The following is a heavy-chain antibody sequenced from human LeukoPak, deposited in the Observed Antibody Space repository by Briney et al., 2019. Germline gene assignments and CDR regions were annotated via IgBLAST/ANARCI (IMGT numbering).Heavy chain of an antibody. Sequence: ASVKVSCKASGYTFTSYDINWVRQATGQGLEWMAWMNPNSANTGYAQKFQGRVTISRDTSKSTAYMELSSLRSGDTAVYYCARTLPGGVVDYWGQGTLVTVSS. J-gene: IGHJ4*02. V-gene: IGHV1-8*03. D-gene: IGHD1-14*01. CDR2: MNPNSANT. CDR3: ARTLPGGVVDY. CDR1: GYTFTSYD.